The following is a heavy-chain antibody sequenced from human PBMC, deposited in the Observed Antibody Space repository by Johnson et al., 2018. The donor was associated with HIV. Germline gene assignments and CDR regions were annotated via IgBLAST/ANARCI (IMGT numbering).Heavy chain of an antibody. CDR1: GITFNNAW. CDR3: PKNQWGLLGVGVFEI. J-gene: IGHJ3*02. D-gene: IGHD1-26*01. Sequence: EQLVESGGGLVKPGGSLRLSCAPSGITFNNAWMSWVRQAPGKGLEWVGRINRKSDGGTTDYAAPVKGRFSISRDDSKSTVYLKMNSLKPEDSAVYYCPKNQWGLLGVGVFEIWGKGTMLTVFS. CDR2: INRKSDGGTT. V-gene: IGHV3-15*01.